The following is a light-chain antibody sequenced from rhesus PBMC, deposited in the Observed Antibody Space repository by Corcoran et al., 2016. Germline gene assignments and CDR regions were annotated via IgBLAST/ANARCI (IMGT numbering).Light chain of an antibody. J-gene: IGKJ1*01. CDR2: QAT. CDR1: ESVILFGINL. V-gene: IGKV7-13*01. Sequence: DIVLTQSPDSLAVSPGQRATITCRARESVILFGINLIHWFQQKPGQASKLLSYQATHAGPGVPSRVLGSGSGTDFTLTINPVEADDAADYYCLQSKKSPRTFGQGTKVEVK. CDR3: LQSKKSPRT.